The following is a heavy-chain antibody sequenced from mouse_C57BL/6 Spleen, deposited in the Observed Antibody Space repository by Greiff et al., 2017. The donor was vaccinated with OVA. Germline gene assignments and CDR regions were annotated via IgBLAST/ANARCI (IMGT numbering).Heavy chain of an antibody. CDR3: ARGLLGPYAMDY. V-gene: IGHV5-16*01. CDR1: GFTFSDYY. D-gene: IGHD4-1*01. Sequence: EVMLVESEGGLVQPGSSMKLSCTASGFTFSDYYMAWVRQVPEKGLEWVANINYDGSSTYYLDSLKSRFIISRDNAKNILYLQMSSLKSEDTATYYCARGLLGPYAMDYWGQGTSVTVSS. J-gene: IGHJ4*01. CDR2: INYDGSST.